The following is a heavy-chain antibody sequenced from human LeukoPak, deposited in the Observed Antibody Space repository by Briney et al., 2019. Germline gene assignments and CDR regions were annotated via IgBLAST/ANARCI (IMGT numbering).Heavy chain of an antibody. V-gene: IGHV4-4*07. CDR3: AKSYIGKDGYSYFEY. CDR2: IYTYGTS. J-gene: IGHJ4*02. D-gene: IGHD5-24*01. CDR1: GGSMDRLP. Sequence: LETLSLTCTVSGGSMDRLPWNWIRQPAGKGLEWIGRIYTYGTSSYNPSLKSRVSMSVDTSKNQFSLKVNSVTAADTAVYYCAKSYIGKDGYSYFEYWGQGIPVTVSS.